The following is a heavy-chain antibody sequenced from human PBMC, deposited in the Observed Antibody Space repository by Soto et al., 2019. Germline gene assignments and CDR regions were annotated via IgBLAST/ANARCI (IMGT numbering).Heavy chain of an antibody. CDR3: ARDREGSGINWFDP. CDR1: GGSVSSGSYY. CDR2: IYYSGST. V-gene: IGHV4-61*01. J-gene: IGHJ5*02. Sequence: SETLSLTCTVSGGSVSSGSYYWSWIRQPPGKGLEWIGYIYYSGSTNYNPSLKSRVTISVDTSKNQFSLKLSSVTAADTAVYYCARDREGSGINWFDPWGQGTLVTVSS. D-gene: IGHD3-10*01.